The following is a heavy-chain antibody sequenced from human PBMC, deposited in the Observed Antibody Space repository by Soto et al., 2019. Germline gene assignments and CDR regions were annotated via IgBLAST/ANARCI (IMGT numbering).Heavy chain of an antibody. J-gene: IGHJ4*02. D-gene: IGHD3-22*01. V-gene: IGHV3-30-3*01. CDR3: ARDTNDSSGYHDY. CDR2: ISYDGSNK. CDR1: GFTFSSYA. Sequence: GGSLRLSCAASGFTFSSYAMHWVRQAPGKGLEWVAVISYDGSNKYYADSVKGRLTISRDNSKNTLYLQMNSLRAEDTAVYYCARDTNDSSGYHDYWGQGTLVTVSS.